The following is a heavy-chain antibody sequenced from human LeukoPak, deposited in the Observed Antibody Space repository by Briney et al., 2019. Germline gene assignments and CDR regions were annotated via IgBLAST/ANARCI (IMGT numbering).Heavy chain of an antibody. CDR1: GYTFTSYA. D-gene: IGHD1-1*01. J-gene: IGHJ4*02. Sequence: ASVKVSCKASGYTFTSYAMNWVRQAPGQGLEWMGWINTNTGNPTYAHSFTGRFVFSLDTSVSTAYLQISSLKTEDTAVYHCARDTTLFDYWGQGTLVTVSS. CDR3: ARDTTLFDY. V-gene: IGHV7-4-1*02. CDR2: INTNTGNP.